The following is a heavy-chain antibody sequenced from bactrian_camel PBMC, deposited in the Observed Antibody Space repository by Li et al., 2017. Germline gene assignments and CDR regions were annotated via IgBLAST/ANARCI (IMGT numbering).Heavy chain of an antibody. CDR1: GSVFSDYD. J-gene: IGHJ4*01. CDR2: IHSGGGHT. V-gene: IGHV3S40*01. D-gene: IGHD6*01. CDR3: AAGQWYTDEYKY. Sequence: EVQLVESGGGSVQPGGSLRLSCAASGSVFSDYDMTWVRQVPGKGLEWVSHIHSGGGHTYYADFVQGRFTISPDNAKNTASLQMNSLKSEDTALYYCAAGQWYTDEYKYWGQGTQVTVS.